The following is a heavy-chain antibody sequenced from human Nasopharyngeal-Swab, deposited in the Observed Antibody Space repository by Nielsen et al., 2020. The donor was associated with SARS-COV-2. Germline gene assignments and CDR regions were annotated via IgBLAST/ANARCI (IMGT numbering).Heavy chain of an antibody. CDR2: IYYSGST. V-gene: IGHV4-31*03. CDR1: GGSISSGGYY. CDR3: ARAPKKPHFDY. J-gene: IGHJ4*02. Sequence: SETLSPTCTVSGGSISSGGYYWSWIRQHPGKGLEWIGYIYYSGSTYYNPSLKSRVTISVDTSKNQFSLKLSSVTAADTAVYYCARAPKKPHFDYWGQGTLVTVSS.